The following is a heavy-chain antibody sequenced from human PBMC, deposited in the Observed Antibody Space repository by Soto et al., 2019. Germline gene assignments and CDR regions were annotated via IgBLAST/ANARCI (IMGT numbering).Heavy chain of an antibody. V-gene: IGHV1-2*02. CDR2: INPNSGGT. Sequence: ASVKVSCKASGYTFTGYYMHWVRQAPGQGLEWMGWINPNSGGTNYAQKFQGRVTMTRDTSISTAYMELSRLRSDDTAVYYCARVRSGVPAAISKANYYYGMDVWGQGTTVTVSS. CDR1: GYTFTGYY. J-gene: IGHJ6*02. CDR3: ARVRSGVPAAISKANYYYGMDV. D-gene: IGHD2-2*01.